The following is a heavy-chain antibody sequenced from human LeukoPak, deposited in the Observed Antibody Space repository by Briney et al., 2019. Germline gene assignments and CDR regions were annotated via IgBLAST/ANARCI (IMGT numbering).Heavy chain of an antibody. V-gene: IGHV4-59*08. D-gene: IGHD1-20*01. CDR1: GGSISSYY. CDR2: IYYSGST. Sequence: SETLSLTCTVSGGSISSYYWSWIRQPPGKGLEGIGYIYYSGSTDYGPSLKSRVTISVDTSKSQFSLKLSSATAADTAVYYCAATRYDWNDPDYYFDYWGQGTLVTVSS. J-gene: IGHJ4*02. CDR3: AATRYDWNDPDYYFDY.